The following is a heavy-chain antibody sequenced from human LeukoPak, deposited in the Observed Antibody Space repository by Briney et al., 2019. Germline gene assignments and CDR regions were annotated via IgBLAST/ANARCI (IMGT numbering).Heavy chain of an antibody. Sequence: GGSLRLSCAASGFSFSNYWMSWVRRAPGKGLEWVANIKQDGSEKYYVDSVKGRFTISRDNAKNSLYLQMNSLRAEDTAVFYCASQRSGWYEGSSGSYYFDYWGQGTLVTVSS. CDR3: ASQRSGWYEGSSGSYYFDY. J-gene: IGHJ4*02. CDR2: IKQDGSEK. CDR1: GFSFSNYW. V-gene: IGHV3-7*01. D-gene: IGHD6-19*01.